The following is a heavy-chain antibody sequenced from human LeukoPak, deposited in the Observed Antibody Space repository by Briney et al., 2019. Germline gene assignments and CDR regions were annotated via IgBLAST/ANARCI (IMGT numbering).Heavy chain of an antibody. Sequence: ASVKVSCKASGYTFTSYGISWVRQAPGQGLEWMGWISAYNGNTNYAQKLQGRVTMTTDTSTSTAYMELRSLRSDDTAVHYCARGPSIFGVVRDAFDIWGQGTMVTVSS. CDR2: ISAYNGNT. J-gene: IGHJ3*02. CDR3: ARGPSIFGVVRDAFDI. D-gene: IGHD3-3*01. V-gene: IGHV1-18*01. CDR1: GYTFTSYG.